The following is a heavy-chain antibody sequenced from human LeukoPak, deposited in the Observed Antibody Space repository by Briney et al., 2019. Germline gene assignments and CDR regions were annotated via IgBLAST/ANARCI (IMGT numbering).Heavy chain of an antibody. CDR3: ARESVSSSFDY. CDR1: GFTFSSYG. CDR2: ISYDGSNK. D-gene: IGHD6-13*01. J-gene: IGHJ4*02. Sequence: GRSLRLSCAASGFTFSSYGMHWVRQAPGKGLEWVAVISYDGSNKYYADSVKGRFTISRDNSKNTLYLQMNSLRAEDTAVYYCARESVSSSFDYWGQGTLVTVSS. V-gene: IGHV3-30*19.